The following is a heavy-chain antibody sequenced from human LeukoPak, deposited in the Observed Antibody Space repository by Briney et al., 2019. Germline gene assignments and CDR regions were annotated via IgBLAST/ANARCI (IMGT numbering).Heavy chain of an antibody. Sequence: GASVKVSCKASGYTFTSYYMHWMRQAPGQGPEWMGIINPRGGSTDYAQKFQGRITMTSDTSTSTVYMELNSLRSDDTAVYFCARDYYDSSGYYPGDYWGQGTLVTVSS. V-gene: IGHV1-46*01. CDR3: ARDYYDSSGYYPGDY. CDR2: INPRGGST. D-gene: IGHD3-22*01. CDR1: GYTFTSYY. J-gene: IGHJ4*02.